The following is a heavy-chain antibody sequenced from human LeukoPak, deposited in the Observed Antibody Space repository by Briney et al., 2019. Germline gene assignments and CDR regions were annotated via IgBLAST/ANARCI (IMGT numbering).Heavy chain of an antibody. CDR1: GFTFSDYA. CDR3: ARNKAIVAFFGMDV. J-gene: IGHJ6*02. CDR2: ITYGGTYE. D-gene: IGHD5-12*01. V-gene: IGHV3-30*03. Sequence: GGSLRLSCAASGFTFSDYAMHWVRQAPGKGLEWVAVITYGGTYEHHADSLKGRFTISRDNSRDTLYLQINGLRSEDTALYYWARNKAIVAFFGMDVWGQGTTVIVSS.